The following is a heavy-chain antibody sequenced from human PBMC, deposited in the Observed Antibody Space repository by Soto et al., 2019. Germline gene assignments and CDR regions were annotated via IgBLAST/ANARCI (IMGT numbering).Heavy chain of an antibody. CDR2: IVVGSGNT. V-gene: IGHV1-58*01. CDR3: AADSIPSYYYYGMDV. D-gene: IGHD2-2*01. CDR1: GFTFTSSA. Sequence: GASVKVSCKASGFTFTSSAVQWVQQARGQRLEWIGWIVVGSGNTNYAQKFQERVTITRDMSTSTAYMELSSLRSEDTAVYYCAADSIPSYYYYGMDVWGQGTTVTV. J-gene: IGHJ6*02.